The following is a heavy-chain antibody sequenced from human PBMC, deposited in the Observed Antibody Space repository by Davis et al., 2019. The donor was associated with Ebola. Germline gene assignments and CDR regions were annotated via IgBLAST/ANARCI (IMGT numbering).Heavy chain of an antibody. CDR3: ARYCSSTSCYGGFGY. CDR1: GYTFTSYY. Sequence: ASVKVSCKASGYTFTSYYMHWVRQAPGQGLEWMGIINPSGGSTSYAQKFQGRVTMTRDTSTSTVYMELSSLRSEDTAVYYCARYCSSTSCYGGFGYWGQGTLVTVSS. CDR2: INPSGGST. V-gene: IGHV1-46*01. J-gene: IGHJ4*02. D-gene: IGHD2-2*01.